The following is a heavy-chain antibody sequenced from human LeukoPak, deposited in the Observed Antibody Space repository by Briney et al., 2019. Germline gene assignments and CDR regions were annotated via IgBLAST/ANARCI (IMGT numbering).Heavy chain of an antibody. D-gene: IGHD3-3*01. CDR3: ARDLDFWSGYYTGMFDY. CDR1: EFTFSSYW. J-gene: IGHJ4*02. Sequence: GGSLRLSCAASEFTFSSYWMSWVRQAPGKGLEWVANIKQDGSEKYYVDSVKGRFTISRDNAKNSLYLQMNSLRAEDTAVYYCARDLDFWSGYYTGMFDYWGQGTLVTVSS. V-gene: IGHV3-7*01. CDR2: IKQDGSEK.